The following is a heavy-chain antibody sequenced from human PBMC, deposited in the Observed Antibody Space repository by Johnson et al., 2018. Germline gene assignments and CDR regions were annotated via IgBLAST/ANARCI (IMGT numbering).Heavy chain of an antibody. CDR1: GGSLNTYY. D-gene: IGHD3-22*01. J-gene: IGHJ1*01. CDR2: MFYSGST. CDR3: ASGYYSTCYHEFFEQ. Sequence: QVQLQESGPGLVKPSETLSLTCTFSGGSLNTYYLTWIRQPPGKGLEWIGYMFYSGSTNDNPSLKSRVTLSLDMPTTQFSLRLSSGPAADTAVYYCASGYYSTCYHEFFEQWGHGTLVTVSS. V-gene: IGHV4-59*01.